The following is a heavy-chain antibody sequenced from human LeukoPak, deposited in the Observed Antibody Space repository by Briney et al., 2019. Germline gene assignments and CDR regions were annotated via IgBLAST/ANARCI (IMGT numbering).Heavy chain of an antibody. CDR2: INHSGST. V-gene: IGHV4-34*01. CDR1: GGSFSGYY. J-gene: IGHJ4*02. D-gene: IGHD3-22*01. Sequence: SETLSPTCAVYGGSFSGYYWSWIRQPPGKGLEWIGEINHSGSTNYNPSLKSRVTVSVDTSKNQFSLKLSSVTAADTAVYYCARGGITMMENWGQGTLVTVSS. CDR3: ARGGITMMEN.